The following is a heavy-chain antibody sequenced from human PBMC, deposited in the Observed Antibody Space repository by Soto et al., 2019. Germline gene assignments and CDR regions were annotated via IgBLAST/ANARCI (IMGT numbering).Heavy chain of an antibody. D-gene: IGHD4-17*01. V-gene: IGHV1-58*01. CDR1: GFTFTRSV. J-gene: IGHJ3*02. CDR3: AGAYFGDYLRSFDI. CDR2: IVVGSDNT. Sequence: QMQLVQSGPEVKKTGTSVKVSCKASGFTFTRSVVQWVRQARGQRLEWIGWIVVGSDNTKYEQEFQERVTITRDMXXSTAYMELSSLRSEDTAVYYCAGAYFGDYLRSFDIWGQGTMVTVSS.